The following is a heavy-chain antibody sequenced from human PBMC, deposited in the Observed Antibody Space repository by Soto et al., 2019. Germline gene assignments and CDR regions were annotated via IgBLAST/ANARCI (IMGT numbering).Heavy chain of an antibody. CDR1: GFPFSSYG. J-gene: IGHJ5*02. CDR3: ARDKRDCSSTSCYSWFDP. Sequence: QVQLVESGVGVVQPGRSLRLSCAASGFPFSSYGMHWVRQAPGKGLEWVAVIWYDGSNKYYPDSVKGRFTISRDNSKNTLYLQMNSLRAEDTAVYYCARDKRDCSSTSCYSWFDPWGQGTLVTVSS. CDR2: IWYDGSNK. D-gene: IGHD2-2*01. V-gene: IGHV3-33*01.